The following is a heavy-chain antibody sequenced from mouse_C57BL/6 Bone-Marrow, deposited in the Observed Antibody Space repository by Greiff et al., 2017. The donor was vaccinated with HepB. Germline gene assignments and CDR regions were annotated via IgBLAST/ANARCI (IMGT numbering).Heavy chain of an antibody. CDR1: GFTFSDYY. CDR3: ARQSGSTSWFAY. D-gene: IGHD1-1*01. Sequence: EVHLVESGGGLVQPGGSLKLSCAASGFTFSDYYMYWVRQTPEKRLEWVAYISNGGGSTYYPDTVKGRFTISRDNAKNTLYLQMSRLKSEDTAMYYCARQSGSTSWFAYWGQGTLVTVSA. V-gene: IGHV5-12*01. CDR2: ISNGGGST. J-gene: IGHJ3*01.